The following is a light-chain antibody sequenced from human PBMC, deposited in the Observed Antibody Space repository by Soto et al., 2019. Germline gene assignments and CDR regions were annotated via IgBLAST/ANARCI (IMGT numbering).Light chain of an antibody. CDR2: DNY. CDR1: SSNIGAGYD. Sequence: QSVLTQPPSVSGAPGQRVTISCTGSSSNIGAGYDVHWYQQLPGTAPKLLIYDNYKRPSGIPDRFSASKSGTSATLAITGLQTGDEAEYNCGTWDSSLDGFVFGTGTKLTVL. V-gene: IGLV1-51*01. CDR3: GTWDSSLDGFV. J-gene: IGLJ1*01.